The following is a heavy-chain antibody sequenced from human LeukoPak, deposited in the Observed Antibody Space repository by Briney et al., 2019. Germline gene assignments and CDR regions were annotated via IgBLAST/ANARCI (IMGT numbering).Heavy chain of an antibody. Sequence: PSETLSLTCTVSGGSISSSNYYWGWIRQPPGKGLEWIGSIYYSGDTYYNPSLKSRVTVAVDTSRNQFSLKLSSVTAADTAVYYCARRMNYYDSSGSGTWFDPWGQGTLVTVSS. D-gene: IGHD3-22*01. CDR3: ARRMNYYDSSGSGTWFDP. V-gene: IGHV4-39*01. J-gene: IGHJ5*02. CDR1: GGSISSSNYY. CDR2: IYYSGDT.